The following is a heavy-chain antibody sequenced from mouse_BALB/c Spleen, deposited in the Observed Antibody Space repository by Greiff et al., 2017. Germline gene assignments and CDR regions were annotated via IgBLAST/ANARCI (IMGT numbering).Heavy chain of an antibody. CDR2: INPSTGYT. D-gene: IGHD1-1*01. J-gene: IGHJ3*01. CDR1: GYTFTSYW. V-gene: IGHV1-7*01. Sequence: QVQLKESGAELAKPGASVKMSCKASGYTFTSYWMHWVKQRPGQGLEWIGYINPSTGYTEYNQKFKDKATLTADKSSSTAYMQLSSLTSEDSAVYYCARGKVYYPWFAYWGQGTLVTVSA. CDR3: ARGKVYYPWFAY.